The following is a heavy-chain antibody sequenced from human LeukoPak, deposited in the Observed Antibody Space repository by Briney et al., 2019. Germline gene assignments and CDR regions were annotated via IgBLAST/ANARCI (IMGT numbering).Heavy chain of an antibody. V-gene: IGHV4-59*01. Sequence: SETLSLTCTVSGGSISSYYWSWIRQPPGRGLEWIGYIYYSGSTNYNPSLKSRVTISVDTSKNQFSLKLSSVTAADTAVYYCARGSGYPYFDYWGQGTLVTVSS. J-gene: IGHJ4*02. CDR3: ARGSGYPYFDY. CDR1: GGSISSYY. D-gene: IGHD3-22*01. CDR2: IYYSGST.